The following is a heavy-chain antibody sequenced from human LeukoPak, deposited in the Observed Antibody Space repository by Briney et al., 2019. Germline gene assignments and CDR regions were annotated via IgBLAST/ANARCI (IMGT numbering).Heavy chain of an antibody. D-gene: IGHD1-1*01. CDR3: VAGRPRNATRLDDGYDL. CDR2: IYTPGGT. J-gene: IGHJ3*01. V-gene: IGHV4-4*07. CDR1: GGSINIYY. Sequence: KPSETLSLTCTVSGGSINIYYWTWIRQPAGQGVEWIGRIYTPGGTNYSTSLKSRVTMSLDTSRNQSSLMLSSVTAADTAMYCCVAGRPRNATRLDDGYDLWGQGTMVTVSS.